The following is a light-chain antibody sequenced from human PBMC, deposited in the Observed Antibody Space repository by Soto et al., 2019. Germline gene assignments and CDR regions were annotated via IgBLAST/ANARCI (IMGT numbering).Light chain of an antibody. CDR2: GAS. Sequence: EIVLTQSPGTLSLSPGERATLSCRASQSVSSSYLAWYQQKPGQAPRLLIYGASNRATGIPDRFSGSVSGTDFTLTISRLEPEDFAVYYCQQYGSSPPMYTFGQGTKLEIK. J-gene: IGKJ2*01. CDR1: QSVSSSY. CDR3: QQYGSSPPMYT. V-gene: IGKV3-20*01.